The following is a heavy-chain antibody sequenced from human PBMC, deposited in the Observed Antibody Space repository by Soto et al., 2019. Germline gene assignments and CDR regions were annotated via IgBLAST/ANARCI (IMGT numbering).Heavy chain of an antibody. CDR2: ISGSGGST. D-gene: IGHD3-22*01. J-gene: IGHJ4*02. CDR1: VFTFSSYA. Sequence: GGALRMSCAASVFTFSSYAMSWVRQAPGKGLEWVSAISGSGGSTYYADSVKGRFTISRDNSKNTLYLQMNSLRAEDTAVYYCAKTGRYYDSSGYPPFSSPFDYWGQGTLVTVSS. V-gene: IGHV3-23*01. CDR3: AKTGRYYDSSGYPPFSSPFDY.